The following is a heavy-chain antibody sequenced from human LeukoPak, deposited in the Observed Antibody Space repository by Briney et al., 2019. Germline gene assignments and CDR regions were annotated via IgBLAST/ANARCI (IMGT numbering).Heavy chain of an antibody. Sequence: PSETLSLTCTVSGCSISSYYWSWIRQPPGKGLEWIGYIYYSGSTNYNPSLKSRVTISVDTSKNQFSLKLSSVTAADTAVYYCARGHNYCSGGSCYAPDDAFDIWGQGTMVTVSS. CDR2: IYYSGST. J-gene: IGHJ3*02. CDR1: GCSISSYY. V-gene: IGHV4-59*01. D-gene: IGHD2-15*01. CDR3: ARGHNYCSGGSCYAPDDAFDI.